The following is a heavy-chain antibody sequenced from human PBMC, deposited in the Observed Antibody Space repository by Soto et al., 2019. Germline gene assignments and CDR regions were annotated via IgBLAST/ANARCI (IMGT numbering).Heavy chain of an antibody. CDR2: IYYSGST. V-gene: IGHV4-31*03. Sequence: PSETLALTCTVSGDSISSGGYYWTWIRQHPGKGLEWIGYIYYSGSTYYNPSLKSRVTISIDTSKNQFSLKLSSVTAADTAVYYCASIVVPAAPFXYWGQGTLVXVSS. CDR1: GDSISSGGYY. CDR3: ASIVVPAAPFXY. J-gene: IGHJ4*02. D-gene: IGHD2-2*01.